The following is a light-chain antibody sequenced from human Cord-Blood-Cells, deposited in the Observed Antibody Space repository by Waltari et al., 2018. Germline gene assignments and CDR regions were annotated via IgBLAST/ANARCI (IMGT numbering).Light chain of an antibody. CDR1: SSDVGGYNY. J-gene: IGLJ1*01. CDR2: DVS. V-gene: IGLV2-11*01. Sequence: QSALTQPRSVSGSPGQSVTISCTGTSSDVGGYNYVSWYQQHPGKPPKLMIYDVSNRPSGVPDRFSGSKSGNTASLTISGLQAEDEADYYCCSYAGSYVFGTGTKVTVL. CDR3: CSYAGSYV.